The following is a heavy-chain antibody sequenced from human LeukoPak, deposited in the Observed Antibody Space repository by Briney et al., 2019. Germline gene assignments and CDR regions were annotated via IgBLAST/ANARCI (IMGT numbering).Heavy chain of an antibody. CDR2: IYPGDSDT. Sequence: GESLKISCKGSGYSFTSYWSGWGRQRSGKGLGGRGVIYPGDSDTRYSPSFQGQVPISADKSISTAYLPWSSLQASDTAMYYCARSSSGYYYYGMDVWGKWTTLTVSS. J-gene: IGHJ6*04. CDR3: ARSSSGYYYYGMDV. CDR1: GYSFTSYW. V-gene: IGHV5-51*01.